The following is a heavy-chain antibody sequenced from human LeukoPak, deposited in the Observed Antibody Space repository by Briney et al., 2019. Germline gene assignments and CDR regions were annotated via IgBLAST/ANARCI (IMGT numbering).Heavy chain of an antibody. CDR2: ISDSGGST. CDR1: GFTFSSYA. J-gene: IGHJ4*02. D-gene: IGHD1-1*01. V-gene: IGHV3-23*01. Sequence: GGSLRLSCAASGFTFSSYAMSWVRQAPGKGLEWVSAISDSGGSTYYADSVKGRFTISRENSKNTLHLQMNSLTAEDTAMYYCAKATGTLGNWGQGTLVTVSS. CDR3: AKATGTLGN.